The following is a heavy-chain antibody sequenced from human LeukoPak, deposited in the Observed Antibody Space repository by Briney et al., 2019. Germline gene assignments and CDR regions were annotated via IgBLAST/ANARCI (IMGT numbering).Heavy chain of an antibody. Sequence: SETLSLTCTVSGGSISSYYWSWIRQPPGKGLEWIGNIYSSGSTHYNPSLKSRVTISLDTSKIQFSLKLSSVTAADTAVYYCARESTSSGGFDIWGQGTMVTVSS. J-gene: IGHJ3*02. D-gene: IGHD6-6*01. V-gene: IGHV4-4*09. CDR3: ARESTSSGGFDI. CDR1: GGSISSYY. CDR2: IYSSGST.